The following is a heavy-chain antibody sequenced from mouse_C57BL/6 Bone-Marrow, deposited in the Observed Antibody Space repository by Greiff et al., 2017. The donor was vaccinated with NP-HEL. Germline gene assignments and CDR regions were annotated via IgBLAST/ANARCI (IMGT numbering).Heavy chain of an antibody. Sequence: QVQLQQSGAELVKPGASVKISCKASGYAFSSYWMNWVKQRPGKGLEWIGQIYPGDGDTNYNGKFKGKATLNVDKSFSTAYMQISSLTSEDSAVYFCARNWKPTYCTYYYAMDYWGQGTSVTVSS. D-gene: IGHD5-5*01. CDR2: IYPGDGDT. J-gene: IGHJ4*01. CDR1: GYAFSSYW. CDR3: ARNWKPTYCTYYYAMDY. V-gene: IGHV1-80*01.